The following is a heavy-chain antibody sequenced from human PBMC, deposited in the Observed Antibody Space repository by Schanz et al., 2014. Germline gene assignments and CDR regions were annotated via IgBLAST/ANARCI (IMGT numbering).Heavy chain of an antibody. Sequence: VQLLESGGGLVKPGGSLRLSCAASGFTFSDYYMSWIRQAPGKGLEWVSYISGTTTYTNYADSVKGRFTISRDNDKNSLCQTMNSMKDEDPDVYCCTGDVNDRQGCAWGYCLGDCMDVWGQGTTITVSS. CDR3: TGDVNDRQGCAWGYCLGDCMDV. J-gene: IGHJ6*02. V-gene: IGHV3-11*05. CDR2: ISGTTTYT. CDR1: GFTFSDYY. D-gene: IGHD3-16*01.